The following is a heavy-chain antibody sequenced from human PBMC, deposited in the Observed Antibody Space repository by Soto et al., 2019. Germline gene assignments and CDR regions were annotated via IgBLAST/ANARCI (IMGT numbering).Heavy chain of an antibody. Sequence: KSSETLSLTCTVSGGSMNSADNYWSWIRQPPGKGLEWVGYIYHSGSTNYNPSLKSRLTISVDTSKNQFSLKLTSVTAADTAVYYCARAPFSGSSPYDYWGQGTLVTVSS. CDR2: IYHSGST. D-gene: IGHD1-26*01. J-gene: IGHJ4*02. V-gene: IGHV4-30-4*01. CDR3: ARAPFSGSSPYDY. CDR1: GGSMNSADNY.